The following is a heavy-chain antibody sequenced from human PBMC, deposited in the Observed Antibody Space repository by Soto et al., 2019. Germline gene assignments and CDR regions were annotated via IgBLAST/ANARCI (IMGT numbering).Heavy chain of an antibody. V-gene: IGHV3-21*01. D-gene: IGHD3-22*01. CDR2: ISSSSSYI. J-gene: IGHJ3*02. CDR1: GSTFSSYS. Sequence: GGSLRLSCAASGSTFSSYSMNWVRQAPGKGLEWVSSISSSSSYIYYADSVKGRFTISRDNAENSLYLQMNSLRAEDTAVYYCASNYDSSSAAFDIWGQGTMVTVSS. CDR3: ASNYDSSSAAFDI.